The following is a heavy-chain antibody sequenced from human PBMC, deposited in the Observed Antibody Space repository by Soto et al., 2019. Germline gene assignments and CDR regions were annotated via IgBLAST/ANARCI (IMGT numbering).Heavy chain of an antibody. CDR1: GGSFSGYY. CDR2: INHSGST. CDR3: AHRPYGYKYYFDY. V-gene: IGHV4-34*01. Sequence: PSETLSLTCAVLGGSFSGYYWSWIRQPPGKGLEWIGEINHSGSTNYNPSLKSRVTISVDKSKNQFSLKLSSVTAADTAVYYCAHRPYGYKYYFDYWGQGTLVTVSS. J-gene: IGHJ4*02. D-gene: IGHD5-18*01.